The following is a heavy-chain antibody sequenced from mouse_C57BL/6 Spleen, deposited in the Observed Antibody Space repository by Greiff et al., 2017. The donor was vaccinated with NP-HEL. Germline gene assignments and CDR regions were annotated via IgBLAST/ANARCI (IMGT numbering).Heavy chain of an antibody. J-gene: IGHJ1*03. CDR1: GYTFTSYD. D-gene: IGHD1-1*01. V-gene: IGHV1-85*01. CDR2: IYPRDGST. CDR3: ASYYGSSYVGYFDV. Sequence: LVESGPELVKPGASVKLSCKASGYTFTSYDINWVKQRPGQGLEWIGWIYPRDGSTKYNEKFKGKATLTVDTSSSTAYMELHSLTSEDSAVYFCASYYGSSYVGYFDVWGTGTTVTVSS.